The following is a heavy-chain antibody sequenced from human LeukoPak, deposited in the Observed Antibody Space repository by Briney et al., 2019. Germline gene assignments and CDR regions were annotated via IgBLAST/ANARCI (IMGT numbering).Heavy chain of an antibody. V-gene: IGHV1-2*02. Sequence: ASVKVSCKASGYTFTGYYMHWVRQAPGQGLEWMGWINPNSGGTNYAQKFQGRVTMTRDTSISTAYMELSRLRSDDTAVYYCARQRYVVVVAATPELGYWGQGTLGTVSS. J-gene: IGHJ4*02. CDR2: INPNSGGT. CDR3: ARQRYVVVVAATPELGY. D-gene: IGHD2-15*01. CDR1: GYTFTGYY.